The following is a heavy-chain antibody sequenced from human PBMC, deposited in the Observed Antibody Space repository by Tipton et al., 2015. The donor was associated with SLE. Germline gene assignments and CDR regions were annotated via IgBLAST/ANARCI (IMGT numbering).Heavy chain of an antibody. CDR3: ARMAGGYSSGWYTDY. V-gene: IGHV3-21*03. J-gene: IGHJ4*02. CDR2: ISSSSSYI. D-gene: IGHD6-19*01. CDR1: GFTFSSYS. Sequence: SLRLSCAASGFTFSSYSMNWVRQAPGKGLEWVSSISSSSSYIYYADSVKGRFTISRDNAKNSLYLQMNSLRAEDTAVYYCARMAGGYSSGWYTDYWGKGTLVTVSS.